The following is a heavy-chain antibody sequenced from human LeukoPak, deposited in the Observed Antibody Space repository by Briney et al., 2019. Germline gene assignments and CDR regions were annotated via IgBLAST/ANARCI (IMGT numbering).Heavy chain of an antibody. Sequence: SETLSLTCTVSGGSISTYYWSWIRQPPGKGLEWTGYIYDSGSTNYNPSLKSRVTISEDTSKRQFSLKLRSVTAADTAVYYCARVVGRYCSSTGCYIDYWGQGTLVTVSS. V-gene: IGHV4-59*01. D-gene: IGHD2-2*02. CDR1: GGSISTYY. CDR2: IYDSGST. J-gene: IGHJ4*02. CDR3: ARVVGRYCSSTGCYIDY.